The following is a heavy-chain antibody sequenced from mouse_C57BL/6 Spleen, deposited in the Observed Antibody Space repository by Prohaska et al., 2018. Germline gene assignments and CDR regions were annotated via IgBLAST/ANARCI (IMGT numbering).Heavy chain of an antibody. V-gene: IGHV11-2*01. D-gene: IGHD2-1*01. Sequence: EVQLLETGGGLVQPGGSRGLSCEGSGFTFSGFWMSWVRQTPGKTLEWIGDINSDGSAMNYAPSIKNRFTIFRDKDKSTLYLQMSNVRSEDTATYFCMRYGNYWYFDVWGTGTTVTVSS. CDR2: INSDGSAM. CDR1: GFTFSGFW. CDR3: MRYGNYWYFDV. J-gene: IGHJ1*03.